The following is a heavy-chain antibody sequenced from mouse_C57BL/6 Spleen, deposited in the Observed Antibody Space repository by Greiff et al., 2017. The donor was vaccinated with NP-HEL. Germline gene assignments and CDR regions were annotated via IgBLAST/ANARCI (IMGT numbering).Heavy chain of an antibody. CDR2: INPYNGGT. J-gene: IGHJ1*03. Sequence: EVQLQQSGPVLVKPGASVKMSCKASGYTFTDYYMNWVKQSHGKSLEWIGVINPYNGGTSYNQKFKGKATLTVDKSSSTAYMELNSLTSEDSAVYYCARTYGSSPSYFDVWGTGTTVTVSS. V-gene: IGHV1-19*01. CDR1: GYTFTDYY. D-gene: IGHD1-1*01. CDR3: ARTYGSSPSYFDV.